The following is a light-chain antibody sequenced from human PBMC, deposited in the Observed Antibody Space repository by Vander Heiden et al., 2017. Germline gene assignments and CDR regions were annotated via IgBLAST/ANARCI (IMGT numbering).Light chain of an antibody. CDR2: EVS. Sequence: QSALTQPPSASGSPGPSVTISCTGTSSDVGAYKYVSWYQHHPGKAPKLMIYEVSHRPSGVPDRFSGSKSGNTASLTVSGLQAEDEAHYYCTSYAGSNNFVVFGAGTKLTVL. CDR3: TSYAGSNNFVV. V-gene: IGLV2-8*01. CDR1: SSDVGAYKY. J-gene: IGLJ2*01.